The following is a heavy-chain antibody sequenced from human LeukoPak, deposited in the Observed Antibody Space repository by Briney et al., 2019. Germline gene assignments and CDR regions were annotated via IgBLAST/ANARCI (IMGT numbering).Heavy chain of an antibody. V-gene: IGHV4-59*01. Sequence: KPSETLSLTCTVSGGSISSYYWSWIRQPPGKGLEWIGYIYYSGSTNYNSSLKSRVTISVDTSKNQFSLKLSSVTAADTAVYYCARDSSMTTVTTGGRDAFDIWGQGTMVTVSS. CDR1: GGSISSYY. CDR3: ARDSSMTTVTTGGRDAFDI. D-gene: IGHD4-17*01. CDR2: IYYSGST. J-gene: IGHJ3*02.